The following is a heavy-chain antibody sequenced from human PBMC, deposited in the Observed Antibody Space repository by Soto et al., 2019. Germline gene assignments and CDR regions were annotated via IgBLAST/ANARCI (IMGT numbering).Heavy chain of an antibody. CDR3: ARTESSSWSFFYYGMDV. CDR1: GGSIGSYY. Sequence: QVQLKESGPGLVKPSETLALTCTVSGGSIGSYYWSWIRQPPGRGLEWLGCVYYSDGTNYNPSLKGRVTMSRDKSNNQFSLRLSSVTAADTAVYYCARTESSSWSFFYYGMDVWGQGTTVTVSS. V-gene: IGHV4-59*01. CDR2: VYYSDGT. J-gene: IGHJ6*02. D-gene: IGHD6-13*01.